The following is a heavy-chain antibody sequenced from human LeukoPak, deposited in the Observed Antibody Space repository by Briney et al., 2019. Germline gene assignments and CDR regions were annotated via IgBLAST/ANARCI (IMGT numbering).Heavy chain of an antibody. D-gene: IGHD3-22*01. CDR3: ARGVEGDSSGYYYNGFDI. J-gene: IGHJ3*02. Sequence: GGSQRLSCAASGFTFSSYGMHWVRQAPGKGLEWVAVIWYDGSNKYYADSVKGRFTISRDNSKNTLYLQMNSLRAEDTAVYYCARGVEGDSSGYYYNGFDIWGRGTMVTVSS. CDR2: IWYDGSNK. V-gene: IGHV3-33*01. CDR1: GFTFSSYG.